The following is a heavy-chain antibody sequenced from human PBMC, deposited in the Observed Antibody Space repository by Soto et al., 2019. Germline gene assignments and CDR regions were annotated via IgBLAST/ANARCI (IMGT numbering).Heavy chain of an antibody. CDR1: GGDLTNSG. D-gene: IGHD1-26*01. Sequence: QVHLVQSGAEMKKPGSSVKVSCKVSGGDLTNSGISWVRQAPGQGLEWMGGSFPLLAMVDYSQKFQGRVTITADESTNTAYMDMRSLRSEDTAVYYGAKEDGAGFKSWGQGTLVIVSS. V-gene: IGHV1-69*04. CDR2: SFPLLAMV. J-gene: IGHJ1*01. CDR3: AKEDGAGFKS.